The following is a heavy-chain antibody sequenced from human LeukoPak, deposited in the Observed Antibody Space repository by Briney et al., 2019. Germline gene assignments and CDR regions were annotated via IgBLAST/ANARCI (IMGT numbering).Heavy chain of an antibody. D-gene: IGHD4-11*01. CDR3: AKSRQYAFDI. J-gene: IGHJ3*02. V-gene: IGHV3-30*02. CDR1: GFTFSSSG. Sequence: GGSLRLSCAASGFTFSSSGMHWVRQAPGKGLEWVAFIRDNGSNKYYVDSVKGRFTISRDNSKNTVYLQMDSLRPEDTALYYCAKSRQYAFDIWGQGTMVTVSS. CDR2: IRDNGSNK.